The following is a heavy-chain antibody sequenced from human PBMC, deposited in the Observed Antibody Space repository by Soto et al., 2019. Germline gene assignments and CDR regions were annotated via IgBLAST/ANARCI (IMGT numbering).Heavy chain of an antibody. CDR2: IYYSGST. V-gene: IGHV4-59*01. Sequence: SETLSLTCTVSGGSISSYYWSWIRQPPGKGLEWIGYIYYSGSTNYNPSLKSRVTISVDTSKNQFSLKLSSVTAADTAVYYCARLGHVYYYDSSGYREYFQYWGQGTLVTVSS. CDR1: GGSISSYY. J-gene: IGHJ1*01. CDR3: ARLGHVYYYDSSGYREYFQY. D-gene: IGHD3-22*01.